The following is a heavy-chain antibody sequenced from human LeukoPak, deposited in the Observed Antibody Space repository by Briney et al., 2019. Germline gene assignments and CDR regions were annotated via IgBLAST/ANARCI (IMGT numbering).Heavy chain of an antibody. CDR1: GFTFNDYY. CDR2: ISSSSSYT. CDR3: ARDGDYGDYDFDY. J-gene: IGHJ4*02. V-gene: IGHV3-11*06. D-gene: IGHD4-17*01. Sequence: GGSLRLSCAASGFTFNDYYMSWIRQAPGKGLEWVSYISSSSSYTNYADSVKGRFTISRDNAKNSLYLQMNSLRAEDTAVYYCARDGDYGDYDFDYWGQGTLVTVSS.